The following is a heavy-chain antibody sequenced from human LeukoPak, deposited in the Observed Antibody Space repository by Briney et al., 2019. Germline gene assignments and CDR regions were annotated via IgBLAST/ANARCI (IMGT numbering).Heavy chain of an antibody. V-gene: IGHV1-2*02. J-gene: IGHJ6*02. Sequence: ASVKVSCKASGYTFTGYYMHWVRQAPGQGLEWMGWINPNSGGTNYAQKSQGRVTMTRDTSISTAYMELSRLRSDDTAVYYCAREYYDILTGYYGGSDYYYYYGMDVWGQGTTVTVSS. CDR3: AREYYDILTGYYGGSDYYYYYGMDV. CDR1: GYTFTGYY. D-gene: IGHD3-9*01. CDR2: INPNSGGT.